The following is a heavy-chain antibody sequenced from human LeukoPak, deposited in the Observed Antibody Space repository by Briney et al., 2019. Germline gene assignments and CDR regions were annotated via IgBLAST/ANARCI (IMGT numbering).Heavy chain of an antibody. J-gene: IGHJ4*02. V-gene: IGHV1-69*01. D-gene: IGHD2-2*01. Sequence: SVKVSCKASGGTFSSYAISWARQAPGQGLEWMGGIIPIFGTANYAQKFQGRVTITADESTSTAYMELSSLRSEDTAVYYCARFGDCSSTSCYYYFDYWGQGTLVTVSS. CDR2: IIPIFGTA. CDR1: GGTFSSYA. CDR3: ARFGDCSSTSCYYYFDY.